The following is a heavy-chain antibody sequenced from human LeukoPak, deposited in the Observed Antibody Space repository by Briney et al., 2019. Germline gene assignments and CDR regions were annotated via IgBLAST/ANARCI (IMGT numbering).Heavy chain of an antibody. Sequence: AAVKVSCKACGYIFTSYGISWVRQAPGQGVEGVGWISAYNGNTNYAQKLQGRVTMTTDTSTSTAYMELRSLRSDDTAVYYCARGRGGARGGVDYWGQGTLVTVSS. CDR3: ARGRGGARGGVDY. CDR2: ISAYNGNT. J-gene: IGHJ4*02. CDR1: GYIFTSYG. D-gene: IGHD2-15*01. V-gene: IGHV1-18*01.